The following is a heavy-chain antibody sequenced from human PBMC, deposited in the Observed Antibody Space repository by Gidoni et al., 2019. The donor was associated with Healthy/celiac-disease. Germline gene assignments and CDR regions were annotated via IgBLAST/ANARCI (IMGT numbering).Heavy chain of an antibody. CDR1: GFTFSSYS. D-gene: IGHD3-3*01. Sequence: EVQLVESGGGLVKPGGSLRLSCAASGFTFSSYSMNWVRQAPGKGLEWVSSISSSSSYIYYADSVKGRFTISRDNARNSLYLQMNSLRAEDTAVYYCAREEGDFWGGYFSRPPNDYWGQGTLVTVSS. J-gene: IGHJ4*02. V-gene: IGHV3-21*01. CDR2: ISSSSSYI. CDR3: AREEGDFWGGYFSRPPNDY.